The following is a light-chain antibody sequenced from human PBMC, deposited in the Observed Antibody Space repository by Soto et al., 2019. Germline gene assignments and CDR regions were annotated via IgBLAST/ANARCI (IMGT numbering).Light chain of an antibody. V-gene: IGLV2-11*01. CDR2: DVS. Sequence: QSVLTQPRSVSGSPGQSVTISCTGTSSDVGGYNYVSWYQQHPGEAPKLMIYDVSKRPSGVPDRFSGSKSGNTASLTISGLQDEDEADYYCCSYAGSYTLVFGGGTKLTVL. CDR3: CSYAGSYTLV. J-gene: IGLJ2*01. CDR1: SSDVGGYNY.